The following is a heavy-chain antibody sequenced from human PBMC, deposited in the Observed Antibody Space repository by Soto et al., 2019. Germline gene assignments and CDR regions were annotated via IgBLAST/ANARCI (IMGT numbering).Heavy chain of an antibody. Sequence: PSETLSLTCAVYGGSFSGYYWSWIRQPPGKGLEWIGEINHSGSTNYNPSLKSRVTISVDTSKNQFSLKLSSVTAADTAVYYCARGANWNDFGYYYMDVWGKGTTVTVSS. CDR2: INHSGST. J-gene: IGHJ6*03. V-gene: IGHV4-34*01. CDR3: ARGANWNDFGYYYMDV. D-gene: IGHD1-1*01. CDR1: GGSFSGYY.